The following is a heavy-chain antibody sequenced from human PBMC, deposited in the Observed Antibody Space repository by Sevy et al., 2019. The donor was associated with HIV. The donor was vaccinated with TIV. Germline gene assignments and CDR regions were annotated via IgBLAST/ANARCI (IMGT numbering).Heavy chain of an antibody. Sequence: AETLSLTCTVSGGSISSYYWSWIRQPPGKGLEWIGYIYYSGSTNYNPSLKSRVTISVDTSKNQFSLKLSSVTAADTAVYYCPRASGYYYYYYMDVWGKGTTVFVSS. CDR3: PRASGYYYYYYMDV. CDR1: GGSISSYY. D-gene: IGHD3-3*01. CDR2: IYYSGST. V-gene: IGHV4-59*01. J-gene: IGHJ6*03.